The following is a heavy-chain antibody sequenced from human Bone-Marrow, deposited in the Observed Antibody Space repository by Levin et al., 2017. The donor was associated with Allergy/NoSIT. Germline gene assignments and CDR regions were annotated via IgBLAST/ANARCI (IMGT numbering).Heavy chain of an antibody. D-gene: IGHD3-3*01. CDR3: ARAASDRKYYDFWIGFYSYYDALDV. V-gene: IGHV1-8*01. CDR2: MNPNSGNT. CDR1: GYTFTSYD. J-gene: IGHJ6*02. Sequence: ASVKVSCKASGYTFTSYDINWVRQATGQGLEWMGWMNPNSGNTGSAQKFQGRVTMTRNTSISTAYMEVSSLRSEDTAVYYCARAASDRKYYDFWIGFYSYYDALDVWGQGTTVTVS.